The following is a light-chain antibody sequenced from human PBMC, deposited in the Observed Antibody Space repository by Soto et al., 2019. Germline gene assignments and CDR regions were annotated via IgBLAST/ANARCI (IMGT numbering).Light chain of an antibody. CDR1: QSISSNY. Sequence: EIVLTQSPGTLSLSPGERATLSCRASQSISSNYLAWYQQKPGQAPRLLIYGASTRATGIPDRFSGSGSGTDFTLTISRLEPEDFAVYHCQQYDDSMMFGQGTKVEVK. J-gene: IGKJ1*01. CDR3: QQYDDSMM. V-gene: IGKV3-20*01. CDR2: GAS.